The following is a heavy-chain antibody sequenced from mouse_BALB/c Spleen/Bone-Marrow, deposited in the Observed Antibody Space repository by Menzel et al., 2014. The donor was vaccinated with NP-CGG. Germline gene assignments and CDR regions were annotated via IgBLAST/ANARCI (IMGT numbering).Heavy chain of an antibody. CDR3: ARDYGYVDVMDY. J-gene: IGHJ4*01. Sequence: LMQSGPELVKPGASVKISCKASGYTFSDYYINWVRQKPGQGLEWIGWIYPGSGNTKDNENFKGKATLTVDTSSSAAYMHLSSLTSEDTAVYFCARDYGYVDVMDYWGQGTSVTVPS. V-gene: IGHV1-84*02. D-gene: IGHD1-2*01. CDR1: GYTFSDYY. CDR2: IYPGSGNT.